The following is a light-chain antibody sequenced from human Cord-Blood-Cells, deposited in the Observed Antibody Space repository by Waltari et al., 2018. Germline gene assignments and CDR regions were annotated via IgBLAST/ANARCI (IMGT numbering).Light chain of an antibody. CDR1: NIGSTS. V-gene: IGLV3-21*04. CDR3: KVWDSSSDHGGV. CDR2: CDR. J-gene: IGLJ2*01. Sequence: SYVLTQPPSVSVSPGKTARLHCGGNNIGSTSAHWLPQNPGQAPVLVIYCDRDRPSGITGGFSGSNSGNTDTWTISRVGVGDEADYYCKVWDSSSDHGGVVGGGTKLIVL.